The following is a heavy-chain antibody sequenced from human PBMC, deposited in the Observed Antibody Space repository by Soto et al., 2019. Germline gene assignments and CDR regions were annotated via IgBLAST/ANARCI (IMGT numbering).Heavy chain of an antibody. V-gene: IGHV3-9*01. J-gene: IGHJ6*03. CDR1: GFTFDDYA. CDR2: ISWNSGSI. CDR3: AKAPGDYYYYMDV. Sequence: GGSLRLSCAASGFTFDDYAMHWVRQAPGKGLEWVSGISWNSGSIGYADSVKGRFTISRDNAKNSLYLQMNSLRAEDTALYYCAKAPGDYYYYMDVWGKGTTVTVSS.